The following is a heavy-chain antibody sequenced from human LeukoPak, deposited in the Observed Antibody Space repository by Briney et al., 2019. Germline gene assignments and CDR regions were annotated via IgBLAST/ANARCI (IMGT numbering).Heavy chain of an antibody. V-gene: IGHV3-11*01. D-gene: IGHD4-17*01. J-gene: IGHJ5*02. CDR3: ARDNGDYVFTHWFDP. CDR2: ISSSGSTI. CDR1: GFTFSDYY. Sequence: GRSLRLSCAASGFTFSDYYMSWIRQAPGKGLEWVSYISSSGSTIYYADSVKGRFTISRDNAKNSLYLQMNSLRAEDTAVYYCARDNGDYVFTHWFDPWGQGTLVTVSS.